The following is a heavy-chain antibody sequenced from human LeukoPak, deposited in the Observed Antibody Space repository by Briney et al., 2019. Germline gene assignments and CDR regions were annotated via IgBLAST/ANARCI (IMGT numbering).Heavy chain of an antibody. Sequence: PGGSLRLSCAASGFTFDDYAMHWVRQAPGKGPEWVSGISWNGGTMGYADSVKGRFTISRDNAKKSVYLQMNSLRPEDTALYYCAKTLTYYYDSSGYYEHWGQGTLVTVSS. J-gene: IGHJ4*02. D-gene: IGHD3-22*01. CDR2: ISWNGGTM. CDR1: GFTFDDYA. CDR3: AKTLTYYYDSSGYYEH. V-gene: IGHV3-9*01.